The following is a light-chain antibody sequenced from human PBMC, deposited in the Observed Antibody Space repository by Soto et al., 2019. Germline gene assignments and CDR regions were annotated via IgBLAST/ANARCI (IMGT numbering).Light chain of an antibody. J-gene: IGKJ1*01. CDR1: QGISSY. CDR2: AAF. CDR3: QQLNSYPWT. V-gene: IGKV1-9*01. Sequence: DIQLTQSPSFLSASVGDRVTITCRASQGISSYLAWYQQKPGKAPKLLIYAAFTLQSGVPSRFSGSGSETEFTRTISSLQPEEFATYYCQQLNSYPWTFGQGTKVEIK.